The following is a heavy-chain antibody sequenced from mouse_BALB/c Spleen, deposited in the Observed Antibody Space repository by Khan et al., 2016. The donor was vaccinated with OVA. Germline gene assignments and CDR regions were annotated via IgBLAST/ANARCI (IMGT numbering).Heavy chain of an antibody. J-gene: IGHJ4*01. CDR1: GYTFTSYW. Sequence: DLVKPGASVKLSCKASGYTFTSYWINWIKQRPGQGLEWVGHIGPGSGNTYYNEIFKGKATLTVDTSSSTAYIQLSSLSSEDSAVYSCARSNYYCSSRYAMVYWGQGTSFTVSS. CDR3: ARSNYYCSSRYAMVY. CDR2: IGPGSGNT. D-gene: IGHD1-1*01. V-gene: IGHV1S41*01.